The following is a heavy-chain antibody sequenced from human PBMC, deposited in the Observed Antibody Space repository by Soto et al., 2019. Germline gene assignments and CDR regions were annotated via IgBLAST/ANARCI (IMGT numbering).Heavy chain of an antibody. CDR3: AREFSPPWLNDTIFGVALRSDFDY. Sequence: GGSLRLSCAASGFTFSSYAMHWVRQAPGKGLEYVSAISSNGGSTYYANSVKGRFTISRDNSKNTLYLQMGSLRAEDMAVYYCAREFSPPWLNDTIFGVALRSDFDYWGQGTLVTVS. D-gene: IGHD3-3*01. CDR2: ISSNGGST. V-gene: IGHV3-64*01. J-gene: IGHJ4*02. CDR1: GFTFSSYA.